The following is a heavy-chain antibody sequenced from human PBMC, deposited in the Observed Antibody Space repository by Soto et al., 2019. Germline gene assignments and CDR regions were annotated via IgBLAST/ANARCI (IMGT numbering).Heavy chain of an antibody. CDR2: IYPGDSDT. V-gene: IGHV5-51*07. J-gene: IGHJ6*02. D-gene: IGHD6-6*01. CDR1: GYSFTSYW. CDR3: ASRARSSSHYYGMDV. Sequence: ESQSISWKGSGYSFTSYWIGWVHQMPGKGLERMGIIYPGDSDTRYSPSFQGQVTISADKSISTAYLQWSSLKASDAAMYYCASRARSSSHYYGMDVWGQGTTVTVSS.